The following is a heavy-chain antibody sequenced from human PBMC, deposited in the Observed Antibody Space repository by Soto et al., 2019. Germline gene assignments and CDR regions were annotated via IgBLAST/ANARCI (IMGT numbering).Heavy chain of an antibody. J-gene: IGHJ4*02. D-gene: IGHD3-10*01. Sequence: SETLSLTCTVSGGSISSYYWSWIRQPPGKGLEWIGYIYYSGSTNYNPSLKSRVTISVDTSKNQFSLKLSSVTAADTAVYYCARGLWFGELPWYYFDYWGQGTLVTVSS. CDR1: GGSISSYY. CDR2: IYYSGST. CDR3: ARGLWFGELPWYYFDY. V-gene: IGHV4-59*01.